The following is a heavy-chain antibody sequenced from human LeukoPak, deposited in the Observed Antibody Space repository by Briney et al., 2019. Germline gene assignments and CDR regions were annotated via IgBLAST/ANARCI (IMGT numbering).Heavy chain of an antibody. D-gene: IGHD3-16*01. CDR1: GGSFSGYY. V-gene: IGHV4-34*01. CDR3: ARGGKVITFGGVPRDY. CDR2: INHSGST. J-gene: IGHJ4*02. Sequence: SETLSLTCAVYGGSFSGYYWSWIRQPPGKGLEWIGEINHSGSTNYNPSLKSRVTISVDTSKNQFSLKLSSVTAADTAVYYCARGGKVITFGGVPRDYWGQGTLVTVSS.